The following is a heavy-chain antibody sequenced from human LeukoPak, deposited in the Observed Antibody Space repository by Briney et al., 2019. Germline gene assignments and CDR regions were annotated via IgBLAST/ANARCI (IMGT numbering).Heavy chain of an antibody. CDR1: GFTFSSYG. J-gene: IGHJ4*02. V-gene: IGHV3-30*02. D-gene: IGHD6-19*01. Sequence: GGSLRLSCAASGFTFSSYGMHWVRQAPGKGLEWVAVIWYDGSNKYYADSVKGRFTISRDNSKNTLYLQMNSLRAEDTAVYYCAKSAQWLVLDSWGQGTLVTVSS. CDR2: IWYDGSNK. CDR3: AKSAQWLVLDS.